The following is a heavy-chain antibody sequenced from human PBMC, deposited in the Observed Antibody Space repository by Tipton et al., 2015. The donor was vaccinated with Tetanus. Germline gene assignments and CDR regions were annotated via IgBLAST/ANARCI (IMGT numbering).Heavy chain of an antibody. CDR2: IYYSGST. V-gene: IGHV4-31*03. CDR3: ARDQGGGRVVRLNWFDP. J-gene: IGHJ5*02. Sequence: TLSLTCTVSGGSISSGGYFWNWIRQYPGKGLEWIGYIYYSGSTYYNPSLKSRVAISVDTSKNQFFLKLSSVTAADTAVYYCARDQGGGRVVRLNWFDPWGQGTLVIVSS. CDR1: GGSISSGGYF. D-gene: IGHD6-6*01.